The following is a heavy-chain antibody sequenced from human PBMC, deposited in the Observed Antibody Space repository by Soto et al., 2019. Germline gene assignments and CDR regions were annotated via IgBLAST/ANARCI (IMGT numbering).Heavy chain of an antibody. CDR2: INPDNGNT. D-gene: IGHD2-15*01. V-gene: IGHV1-3*01. Sequence: SVKVSCKASGYTFTRYTMNWVRQAPGQRLEWMGWINPDNGNTKSSQKFQDRVIVTRDTSASTAYMDLSSLRSEDTAVYYCARGIATGQLDPWGQGTLVTSPQ. J-gene: IGHJ5*02. CDR1: GYTFTRYT. CDR3: ARGIATGQLDP.